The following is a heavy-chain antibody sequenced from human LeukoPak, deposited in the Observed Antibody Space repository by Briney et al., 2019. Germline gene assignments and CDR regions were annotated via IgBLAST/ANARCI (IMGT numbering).Heavy chain of an antibody. D-gene: IGHD6-6*01. CDR1: GFTFSSYG. Sequence: PGRSLRLSCAASGFTFSSYGMHWVRQAPGKGLEWVAVIWYDGSNKCYADSVKGRFAISRDNSKNTLYLQMNSLRAEDTAVYYCARDHLEYSSSSADYWGQGTLVTVSS. CDR3: ARDHLEYSSSSADY. J-gene: IGHJ4*02. CDR2: IWYDGSNK. V-gene: IGHV3-33*01.